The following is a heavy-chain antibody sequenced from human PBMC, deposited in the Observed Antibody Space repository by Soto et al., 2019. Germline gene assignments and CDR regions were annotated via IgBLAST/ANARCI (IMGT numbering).Heavy chain of an antibody. CDR1: GGSVSSGSYY. CDR3: ARDPSYSSSSGFAFDI. D-gene: IGHD6-6*01. V-gene: IGHV4-61*01. Sequence: SETLSLTCTVSGGSVSSGSYYWSWIRQPPGKGLEWIGYIYYGGSTNYNPSLKSRVTISVDTSKNQFSLKLSSVTAADTAVYYCARDPSYSSSSGFAFDIWGQGTMVTVSS. J-gene: IGHJ3*02. CDR2: IYYGGST.